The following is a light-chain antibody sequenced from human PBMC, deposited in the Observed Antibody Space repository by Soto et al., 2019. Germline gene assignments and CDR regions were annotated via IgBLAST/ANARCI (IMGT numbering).Light chain of an antibody. CDR1: SSNIGSNT. Sequence: QSVLTQPPSASGTPGQRVTISCSGSSSNIGSNTANWYQQLPGTAPKLLIYTNNQRPSGVPDRFSGSKSGTSASLAISGLQSEDEADYYCAAWDDSLNGRVFGGGNKLTVL. V-gene: IGLV1-44*01. CDR3: AAWDDSLNGRV. J-gene: IGLJ3*02. CDR2: TNN.